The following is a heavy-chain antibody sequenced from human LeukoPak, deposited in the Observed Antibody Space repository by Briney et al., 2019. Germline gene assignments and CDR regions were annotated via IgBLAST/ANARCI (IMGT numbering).Heavy chain of an antibody. V-gene: IGHV4-39*07. Sequence: PSETLSLTCTVSGGSISSSSYYWGWIRQPPGKGLEWIGSIYYSGSTYYNPSLKSRVTISVDTSKKQFSLKLSSVTAADTAMYYCAREGLLTMIVVVITGGPDAFDIWGQGTMVTVSS. CDR1: GGSISSSSYY. J-gene: IGHJ3*02. CDR3: AREGLLTMIVVVITGGPDAFDI. D-gene: IGHD3-22*01. CDR2: IYYSGST.